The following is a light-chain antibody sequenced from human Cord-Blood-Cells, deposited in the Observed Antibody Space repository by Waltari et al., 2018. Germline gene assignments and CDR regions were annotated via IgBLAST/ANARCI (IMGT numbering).Light chain of an antibody. CDR1: SSDVGGYTY. CDR3: SSYTSSSTLV. V-gene: IGLV2-14*01. J-gene: IGLJ2*01. Sequence: QSALTQPASVSGSPGPSITLSCTGTSSDVGGYTYVSWYQQQPGKAPKLMIYDVSNRPSGVSNRFSGSKSGNTASLTISGLQAEDEADYYCSSYTSSSTLVFGGGTKLTVL. CDR2: DVS.